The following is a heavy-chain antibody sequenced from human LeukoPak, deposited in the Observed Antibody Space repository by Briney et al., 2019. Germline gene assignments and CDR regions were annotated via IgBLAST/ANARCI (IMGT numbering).Heavy chain of an antibody. CDR1: GFTSATKY. Sequence: RPGVSLRRSGSASGFTSATKYMIWLPHAPGKGLEWGSIIYSGATTYYEDSVSGRFTISSNTSKNTVSLQMNSLRAEDTAVYFCARLGDHYHWNLDLWGRGTLVTVSS. D-gene: IGHD3-10*01. CDR2: IYSGATT. J-gene: IGHJ2*01. CDR3: ARLGDHYHWNLDL. V-gene: IGHV3-53*01.